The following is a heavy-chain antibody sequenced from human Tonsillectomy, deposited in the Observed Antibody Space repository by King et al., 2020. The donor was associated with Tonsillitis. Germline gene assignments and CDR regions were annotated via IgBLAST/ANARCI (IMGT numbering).Heavy chain of an antibody. J-gene: IGHJ6*02. CDR3: GREPVGATWCMDV. CDR1: GFTFSSYA. V-gene: IGHV3-23*03. CDR2: IYTDGSSR. D-gene: IGHD1-26*01. Sequence: VQLVESGGGLVQPGGSLRLSCAASGFTFSSYAMNWVRQAPGKGLEWVSVIYTDGSSRHYADSVKGRFTISRDNSKNTLYLQMNSLRGEDTAIYYCGREPVGATWCMDVWGQGTTVTVSS.